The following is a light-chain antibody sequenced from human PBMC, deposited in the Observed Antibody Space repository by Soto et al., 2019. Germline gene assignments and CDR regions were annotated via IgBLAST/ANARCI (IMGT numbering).Light chain of an antibody. CDR1: QSISYW. CDR2: RAT. Sequence: DIQMTQSPSTLSASVGDRVTITCRASQSISYWLAWYQRKPGKAPKLLIYRATTLQTGVPSRFSGSGSGTEFTPTISSLQPDDFATYYCQRYNTNSRTFGQGTKV. J-gene: IGKJ1*01. CDR3: QRYNTNSRT. V-gene: IGKV1-5*03.